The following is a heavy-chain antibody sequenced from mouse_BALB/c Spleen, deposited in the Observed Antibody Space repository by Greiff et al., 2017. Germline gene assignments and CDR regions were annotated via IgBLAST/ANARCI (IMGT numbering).Heavy chain of an antibody. CDR3: AREIYYGNYERYFDV. D-gene: IGHD2-1*01. V-gene: IGHV5-9-4*01. CDR2: ISSGGSYT. J-gene: IGHJ1*01. Sequence: DVMLVESGGGLVKPGGSLKLSCAASGFTFSSYAMSWVRQSPEKRLEWVAEISSGGSYTYYPDTVTGRFTISRDNAKNTLYLEMSSLRSEDTAMYYCAREIYYGNYERYFDVWGAGTTVTVSS. CDR1: GFTFSSYA.